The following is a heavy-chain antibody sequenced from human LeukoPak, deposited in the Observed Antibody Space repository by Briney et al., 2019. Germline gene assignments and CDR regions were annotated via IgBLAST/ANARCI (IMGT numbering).Heavy chain of an antibody. CDR2: IKQDGSEK. J-gene: IGHJ4*02. D-gene: IGHD3-22*01. V-gene: IGHV3-7*01. CDR3: ARGFYDSSSLIDY. CDR1: GFAFSDYG. Sequence: GGSLRLSCAAAGFAFSDYGMNWVRQAPGKGLEWVANIKQDGSEKYYVDSVKGRFTISRDNAKNSLYLQMNSLRAEDTAVYYCARGFYDSSSLIDYWGQGTLVTVSS.